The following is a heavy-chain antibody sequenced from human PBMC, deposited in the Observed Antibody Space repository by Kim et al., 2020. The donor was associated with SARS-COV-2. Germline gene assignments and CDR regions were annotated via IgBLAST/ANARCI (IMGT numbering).Heavy chain of an antibody. Sequence: SPSFQGQVTISADKSISTAYLQWSSLKASDTAMYYCARPFAGGYNSGNDIWGQGTMVTVSS. CDR3: ARPFAGGYNSGNDI. V-gene: IGHV5-51*01. D-gene: IGHD5-12*01. J-gene: IGHJ3*02.